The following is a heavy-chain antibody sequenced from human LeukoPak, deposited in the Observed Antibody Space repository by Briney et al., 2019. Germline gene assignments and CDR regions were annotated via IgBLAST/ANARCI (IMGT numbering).Heavy chain of an antibody. V-gene: IGHV3-74*03. Sequence: GGSLRLSCAASGFTISDHWMHWVRQAPGKGLVWVALINGDGSDTTYADSVKGRFTISRDNARNTLYLQMNSLRADDTAVYYCARVGYSSGWRAPDFDYWGQGTLVIVSS. CDR2: INGDGSDT. J-gene: IGHJ4*02. CDR1: GFTISDHW. CDR3: ARVGYSSGWRAPDFDY. D-gene: IGHD6-19*01.